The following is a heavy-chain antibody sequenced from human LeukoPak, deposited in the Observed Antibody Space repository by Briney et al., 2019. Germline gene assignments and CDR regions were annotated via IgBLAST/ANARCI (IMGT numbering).Heavy chain of an antibody. CDR3: ARGLHSSGWYYFDY. J-gene: IGHJ4*02. CDR1: GGSFSGYY. V-gene: IGHV4-34*01. CDR2: INLSGST. D-gene: IGHD6-19*01. Sequence: SETLSLTCAVYGGSFSGYYWSWIRQPPGKGLEWIGEINLSGSTNYNPSLKSRVTISVDTSKNQFSLKLSSVTAADTAVYYCARGLHSSGWYYFDYWGQGTLVTVSS.